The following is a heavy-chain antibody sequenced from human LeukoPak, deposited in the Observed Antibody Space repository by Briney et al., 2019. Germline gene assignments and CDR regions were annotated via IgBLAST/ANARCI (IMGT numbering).Heavy chain of an antibody. J-gene: IGHJ2*01. CDR2: IYHSGST. CDR1: GGSISSYY. CDR3: ARYYYASYWYFDL. D-gene: IGHD3-10*01. Sequence: SETLSLTCTVSGGSISSYYWSWIRQPPGKGLEWIGEIYHSGSTNYNPSLKSRVTISVDKSKNQFSLKLSSVTAADTAVYYCARYYYASYWYFDLWGRGTLVTVSS. V-gene: IGHV4-59*12.